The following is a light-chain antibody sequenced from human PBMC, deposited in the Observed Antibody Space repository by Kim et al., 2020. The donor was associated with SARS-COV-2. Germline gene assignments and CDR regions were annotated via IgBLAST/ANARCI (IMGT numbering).Light chain of an antibody. CDR3: QQFNSYPVT. CDR1: QDISSA. Sequence: ASVRDRVTIACRASQDISSALAWYQQKPGKAPELLIYGASSLESGVPSRFSGSGSGTEFTLAISILQPEDFATYFCQQFNSYPVTFGGGTEVDIK. V-gene: IGKV1-13*02. J-gene: IGKJ4*01. CDR2: GAS.